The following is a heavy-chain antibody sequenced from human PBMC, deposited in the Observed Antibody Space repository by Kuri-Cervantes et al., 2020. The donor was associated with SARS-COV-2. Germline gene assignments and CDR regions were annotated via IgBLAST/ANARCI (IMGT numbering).Heavy chain of an antibody. CDR3: AKDGGPYGGNSLDY. CDR2: IYSGGNT. D-gene: IGHD4-23*01. J-gene: IGHJ4*02. Sequence: GGSLRLSCAASGFTVSSNYMTWVRQAPGKGLEWVSLIYSGGNTYYADSVKGRFTISRDNAKNSLYLQMNSLRPEDTALYYCAKDGGPYGGNSLDYWGQGTLVTVSS. V-gene: IGHV3-53*05. CDR1: GFTVSSNY.